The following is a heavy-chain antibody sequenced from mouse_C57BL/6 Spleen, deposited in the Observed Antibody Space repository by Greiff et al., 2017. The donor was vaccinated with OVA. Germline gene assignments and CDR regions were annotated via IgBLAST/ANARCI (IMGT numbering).Heavy chain of an antibody. CDR1: GFTFSSYA. J-gene: IGHJ4*01. Sequence: EVHLVESGGGLVKPGGSLKLSCAASGFTFSSYAMSWVRQTPEKRLEWVATISDGGSYTYYPDNVKGRFTISRDNAKNNLYLQMSHLKSEDTAMYYCARDGWGAMDYWGQGTSVTVSS. D-gene: IGHD2-3*01. V-gene: IGHV5-4*01. CDR2: ISDGGSYT. CDR3: ARDGWGAMDY.